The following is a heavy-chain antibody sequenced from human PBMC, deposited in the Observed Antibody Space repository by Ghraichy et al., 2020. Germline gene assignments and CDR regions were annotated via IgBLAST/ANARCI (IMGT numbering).Heavy chain of an antibody. J-gene: IGHJ4*02. V-gene: IGHV3-23*01. CDR1: GFTFSSYA. CDR3: AKTRPSLITHISFDY. Sequence: GGSLRLYCAASGFTFSSYAMSWVRQAPGKGLEWVSAISGSGGSTYYADSVKGRFTISRDNSKNTLYLQMNSLRAEDTAVYYCAKTRPSLITHISFDYWGQGTLVTVSS. CDR2: ISGSGGST. D-gene: IGHD3-16*01.